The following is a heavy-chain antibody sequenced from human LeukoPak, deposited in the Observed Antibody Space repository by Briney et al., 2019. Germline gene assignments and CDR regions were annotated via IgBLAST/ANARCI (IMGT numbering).Heavy chain of an antibody. V-gene: IGHV3-23*01. J-gene: IGHJ3*02. CDR2: IGGGPV. Sequence: GGSLRLSCAASGFTFSSYWMSWVRQAPGKGLEWVSTIGGGPVYYADSVKGRFTISRDDSKNTLFLQMNSLRAEDTAIYYCAKDSYSHNGIFDAFDIWGQGTMVTVSS. D-gene: IGHD2-8*01. CDR3: AKDSYSHNGIFDAFDI. CDR1: GFTFSSYW.